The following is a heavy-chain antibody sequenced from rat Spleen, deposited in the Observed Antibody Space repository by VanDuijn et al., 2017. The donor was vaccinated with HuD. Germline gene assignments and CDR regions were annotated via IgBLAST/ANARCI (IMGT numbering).Heavy chain of an antibody. D-gene: IGHD1-11*01. CDR3: ARRYDFDY. Sequence: EVQLVESDGGLVPPGRSLKLSCAASGFTFSDYYMAWVRQAPTKGLERVAIISFDGSSTYYRDSVKGRFTISRDNARSTLYLQMDSLRSEDTATYYCARRYDFDYWGQGVMVTVSS. CDR2: ISFDGSST. V-gene: IGHV5-29*01. CDR1: GFTFSDYY. J-gene: IGHJ2*01.